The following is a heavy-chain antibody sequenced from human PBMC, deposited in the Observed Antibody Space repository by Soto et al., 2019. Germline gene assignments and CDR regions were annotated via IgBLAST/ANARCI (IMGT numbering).Heavy chain of an antibody. V-gene: IGHV3-48*02. CDR1: GFTFSSYG. D-gene: IGHD2-15*01. CDR3: ARDRVAWVARNYYYYGMDV. CDR2: ISSSSSTI. Sequence: EVQLVESGGGLVQPGGSLRLSCAASGFTFSSYGMNWVRQAPGKGLEWVSYISSSSSTIYYADSVKGRFTISRDNAKNSLYLQMNSLRDEDTAVYYCARDRVAWVARNYYYYGMDVWGQGTTVTVSS. J-gene: IGHJ6*02.